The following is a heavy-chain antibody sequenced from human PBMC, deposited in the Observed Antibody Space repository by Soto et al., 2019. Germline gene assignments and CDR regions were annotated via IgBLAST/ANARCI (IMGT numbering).Heavy chain of an antibody. CDR2: IYYSGST. CDR1: GGSISSDDPY. J-gene: IGHJ4*02. Sequence: QVQLQESGPGLVKPSQALSLTCTVSGGSISSDDPYWSWIRQHPGKGMEWIGYIYYSGSTYYNPSLKSRVTISLDTSKNQFSLNLTSVTAADTAVYYCARYVPPDFDYWGQGTLVTVSS. V-gene: IGHV4-31*03. D-gene: IGHD2-2*01. CDR3: ARYVPPDFDY.